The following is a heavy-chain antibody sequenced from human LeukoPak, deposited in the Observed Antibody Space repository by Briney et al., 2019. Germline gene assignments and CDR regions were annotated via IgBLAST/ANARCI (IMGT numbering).Heavy chain of an antibody. CDR2: VYHSGST. D-gene: IGHD6-13*01. CDR1: GGSISSGGYS. J-gene: IGHJ5*02. Sequence: PSQTLSLTCAVSGGSISSGGYSWSWIRQPPGKGLEWIGYVYHSGSTYYNPSLKSRVTISVDTSKNQFSLKLSSVTAADTAVYHCAGSGTKQQLVLRAGVWFDPWGQGTLVTVSS. CDR3: AGSGTKQQLVLRAGVWFDP. V-gene: IGHV4-30-2*01.